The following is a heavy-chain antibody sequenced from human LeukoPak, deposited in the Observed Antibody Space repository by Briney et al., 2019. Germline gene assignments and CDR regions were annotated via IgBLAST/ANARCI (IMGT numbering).Heavy chain of an antibody. CDR1: GGTFSSYA. CDR3: ARQQYSGYDVHAFDI. Sequence: ASVKVSCKASGGTFSSYAISWVRQAPGQGLEWMGIINPSGGSTSYAQKFQGRVTMTRDTSTSTVYMELSSLRSEDTAVYYCARQQYSGYDVHAFDIWGQGTMVTVPS. D-gene: IGHD5-12*01. J-gene: IGHJ3*02. V-gene: IGHV1-46*01. CDR2: INPSGGST.